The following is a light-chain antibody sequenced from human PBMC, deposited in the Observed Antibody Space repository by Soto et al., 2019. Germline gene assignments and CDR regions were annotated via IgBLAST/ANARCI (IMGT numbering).Light chain of an antibody. J-gene: IGKJ1*01. CDR2: WAS. V-gene: IGKV4-1*01. CDR3: QQYSDTPRT. Sequence: DIVMTQSPDSLAVSLGERATINCKSSQSVLYSSNNKKYLAWYQQKPGQPPKLLIYWASTRESGVPDRFSGSGSGTDFTLTISSLQAEDVAVYYCQQYSDTPRTFGQGTKVEIK. CDR1: QSVLYSSNNKKY.